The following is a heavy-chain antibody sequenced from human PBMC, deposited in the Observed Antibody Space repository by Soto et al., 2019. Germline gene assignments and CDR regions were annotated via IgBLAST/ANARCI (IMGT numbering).Heavy chain of an antibody. D-gene: IGHD3-22*01. CDR2: ISSSSSYI. CDR3: ARDPHYYDSSGYMEVSGMDV. V-gene: IGHV3-21*01. J-gene: IGHJ6*02. CDR1: GFTFSSYS. Sequence: PGGSLRLSCAASGFTFSSYSMNWVRQAPGKGLEWVSSISSSSSYIYYADSVKGRFTISRDNAKNSLYLQMNSLRAEDTAVYYCARDPHYYDSSGYMEVSGMDVWGQGTTVTSP.